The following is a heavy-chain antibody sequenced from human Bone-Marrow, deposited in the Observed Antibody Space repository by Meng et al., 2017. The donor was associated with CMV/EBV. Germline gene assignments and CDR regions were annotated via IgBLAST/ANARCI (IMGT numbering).Heavy chain of an antibody. J-gene: IGHJ6*02. Sequence: GGSLRLSCAASGFTFSSYGMHWVRQAPGKGLEWVAFIRYDGSNKYYADSVKGRFTISRDNSKNTLYLQMNSLRAEDTAVYYCAKDLSSPHLFYYYGMYVWGQGTTVTVSS. CDR3: AKDLSSPHLFYYYGMYV. V-gene: IGHV3-30*02. CDR1: GFTFSSYG. D-gene: IGHD6-13*01. CDR2: IRYDGSNK.